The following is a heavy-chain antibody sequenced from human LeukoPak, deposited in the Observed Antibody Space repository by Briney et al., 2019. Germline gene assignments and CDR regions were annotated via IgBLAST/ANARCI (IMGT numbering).Heavy chain of an antibody. CDR2: IKQDGSEK. V-gene: IGHV3-7*01. CDR3: ARDQTIFDLMYYYGMDV. Sequence: GGSLRLSCVASGFTFGKYWMSWVRQAPGKGLEWVANIKQDGSEKYYVDSVKGRFTISRDNAKNSLYLQMNSLRAEDTAVYYCARDQTIFDLMYYYGMDVWGQGTTVTVSS. CDR1: GFTFGKYW. D-gene: IGHD3-3*01. J-gene: IGHJ6*02.